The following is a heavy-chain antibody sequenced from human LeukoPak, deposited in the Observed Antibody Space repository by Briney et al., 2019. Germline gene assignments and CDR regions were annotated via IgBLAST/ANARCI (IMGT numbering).Heavy chain of an antibody. Sequence: GESLKISCKGSGYSFTSYWIGWVRQMPGKGLEWMGIIYPGDSDTRYSPSFQGQVTISADKSISTAYLQRSSLKASDTAMYYCARRRYYGSGSMYAFDIWGQGAMVTVSS. D-gene: IGHD3-10*01. V-gene: IGHV5-51*01. J-gene: IGHJ3*02. CDR2: IYPGDSDT. CDR1: GYSFTSYW. CDR3: ARRRYYGSGSMYAFDI.